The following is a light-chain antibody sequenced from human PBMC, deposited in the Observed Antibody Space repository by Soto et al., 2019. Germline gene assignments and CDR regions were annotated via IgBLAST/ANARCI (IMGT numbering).Light chain of an antibody. J-gene: IGKJ1*01. CDR2: GAS. CDR1: QSVSSN. CDR3: QQYNNWPPWT. V-gene: IGKV3-15*01. Sequence: VVMTQSPATLSVSPGERATLSCRASQSVSSNLAWYQQNPGQAPRLLIYGASTRATGIPARFSGSGSGTEFTLTISSLQSEDFAVYYCQQYNNWPPWTFGQGTKVDIK.